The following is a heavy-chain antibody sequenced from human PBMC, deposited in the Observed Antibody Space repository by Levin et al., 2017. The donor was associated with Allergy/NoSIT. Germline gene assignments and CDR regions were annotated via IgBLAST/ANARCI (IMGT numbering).Heavy chain of an antibody. Sequence: SQTLSLTCAVSGASLNNYYWTWIRQPPGKGLEWIGFIYNSGSTHYNPSLKSRVTISIDTSRNQFSLRLQSVTAADTAVYYCSRRAVTNFNGFDSWGQGTLVAVSS. V-gene: IGHV4-4*09. CDR3: SRRAVTNFNGFDS. J-gene: IGHJ5*01. CDR2: IYNSGST. CDR1: GASLNNYY. D-gene: IGHD4-17*01.